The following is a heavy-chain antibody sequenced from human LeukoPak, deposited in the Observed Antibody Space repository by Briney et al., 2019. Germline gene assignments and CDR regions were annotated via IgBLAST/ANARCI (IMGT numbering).Heavy chain of an antibody. CDR3: GYSFVYWRWFDP. J-gene: IGHJ5*02. CDR1: GFTFTNAW. D-gene: IGHD5-18*01. Sequence: GGSLRLSCAASGFTFTNAWMGWVRQAPGKGLEWVGRIKSKTDGGTTDYAAPVKGRFTISRDDSKNMVFLQMNRLKTEDTAVYYCGYSFVYWRWFDPWGQGALVTVSS. CDR2: IKSKTDGGTT. V-gene: IGHV3-15*01.